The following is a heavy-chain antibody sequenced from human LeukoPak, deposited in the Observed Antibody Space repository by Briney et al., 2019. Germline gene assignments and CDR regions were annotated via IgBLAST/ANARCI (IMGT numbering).Heavy chain of an antibody. CDR3: ARDRGGSDYGY. CDR2: ISSSGSTI. CDR1: GFTFSSYE. Sequence: PGGSLRLSCAASGFTFSSYEVNWVRQAPGKGLEWVSYISSSGSTIYYADSVKGRFTISRDSAKNSLYLQMNSLRAEDTAVYYCARDRGGSDYGYWGQGTLVTVSS. D-gene: IGHD1-26*01. J-gene: IGHJ4*02. V-gene: IGHV3-48*03.